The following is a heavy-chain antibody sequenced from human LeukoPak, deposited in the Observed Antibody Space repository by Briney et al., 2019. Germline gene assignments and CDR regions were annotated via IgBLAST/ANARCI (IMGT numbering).Heavy chain of an antibody. D-gene: IGHD3-16*01. Sequence: ASVKVSCKASGYTFTSYGISWVRQAPGQGLEWMGWISAYNGNTNYAQKLQGRVTMTTDTSTSTAYMGLRSLRSDDTAVYYCARDSHDYVWGSLGYWGQGTLVTVSS. J-gene: IGHJ4*02. CDR2: ISAYNGNT. V-gene: IGHV1-18*04. CDR1: GYTFTSYG. CDR3: ARDSHDYVWGSLGY.